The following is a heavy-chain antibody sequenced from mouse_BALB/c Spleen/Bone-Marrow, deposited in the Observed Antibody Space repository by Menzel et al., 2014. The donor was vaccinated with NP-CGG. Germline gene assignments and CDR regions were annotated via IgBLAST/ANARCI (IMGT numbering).Heavy chain of an antibody. CDR1: GFTFSSYG. CDR2: INSNGGST. D-gene: IGHD2-1*01. Sequence: EVKLMESGGGLVQPGGSLKLSCAASGFTFSSYGMSWVRQTPDKRLELVASINSNGGSTYYPDSVKGRFTISRDNAKNTLSLQMSSLKSEDTAMYYCARGNYGKYVDYFDYWGQGTTLSVSS. CDR3: ARGNYGKYVDYFDY. V-gene: IGHV5-6-3*01. J-gene: IGHJ2*01.